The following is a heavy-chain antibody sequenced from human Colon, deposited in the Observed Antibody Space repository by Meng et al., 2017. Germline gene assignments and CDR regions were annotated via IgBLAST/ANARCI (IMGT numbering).Heavy chain of an antibody. Sequence: GESLKISCAASGFTFSGYAMHWVRQAPGKGLAWVAIISYDGIEKYYAESVKGRFTVSRDNSKNTLYLQMNSLRTEDTAVYYCARDRLYYGGNRNNWGQGTLVTVSS. CDR3: ARDRLYYGGNRNN. CDR1: GFTFSGYA. V-gene: IGHV3-30*04. J-gene: IGHJ4*02. D-gene: IGHD4-23*01. CDR2: ISYDGIEK.